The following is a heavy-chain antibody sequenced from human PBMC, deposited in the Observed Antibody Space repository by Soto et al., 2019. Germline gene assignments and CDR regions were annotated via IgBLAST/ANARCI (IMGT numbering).Heavy chain of an antibody. CDR1: GFTFSSYG. Sequence: QVQLVESGGGVVQPGRSLRLSCAASGFTFSSYGMHWVRQAPGKGLEWVAVISYDGSNKYYADSVKGRFTISRDNSKNTLYLQMNSLRAEDTAVYYCAKDLARPYGMDVWGQGTTVTVSS. V-gene: IGHV3-30*18. J-gene: IGHJ6*02. D-gene: IGHD5-12*01. CDR2: ISYDGSNK. CDR3: AKDLARPYGMDV.